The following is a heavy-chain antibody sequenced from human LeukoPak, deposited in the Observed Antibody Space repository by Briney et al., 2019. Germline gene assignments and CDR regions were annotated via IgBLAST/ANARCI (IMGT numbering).Heavy chain of an antibody. J-gene: IGHJ4*02. V-gene: IGHV4-59*01. CDR2: IYYSGST. CDR3: TRAVITFGATVAKGFDC. Sequence: PSETLSLTCTASGGSFGTFYWSWIRQPPGKGLEWMGSIYYSGSTDYNPSLKSRVTMSLDTSKNQFSLNLSSVTAADTAVYYCTRAVITFGATVAKGFDCWGQGTLVTVSS. D-gene: IGHD3-16*01. CDR1: GGSFGTFY.